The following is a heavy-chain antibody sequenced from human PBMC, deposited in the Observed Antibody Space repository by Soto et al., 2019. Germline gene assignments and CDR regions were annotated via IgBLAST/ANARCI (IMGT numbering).Heavy chain of an antibody. CDR2: IYWYDDK. Sequence: SGPTLVNPTQTLTLTCTFSGFSLSTSGGGVGWIRQPPGKALEWLALIYWYDDKRYSPSLKSRLTITKDTSKNQVVLTMTNMDPVDTATYYCAHRLTGYSSSWFLNWFDPWGQGTLVTVSS. CDR3: AHRLTGYSSSWFLNWFDP. D-gene: IGHD6-13*01. V-gene: IGHV2-5*01. CDR1: GFSLSTSGGG. J-gene: IGHJ5*02.